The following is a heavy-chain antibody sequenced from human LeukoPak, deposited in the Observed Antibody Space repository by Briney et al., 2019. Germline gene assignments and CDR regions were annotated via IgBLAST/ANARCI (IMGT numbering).Heavy chain of an antibody. CDR2: MYYSGTI. V-gene: IGHV4-59*01. CDR1: GASISSYY. J-gene: IGHJ4*02. Sequence: SETLSLTCTVSGASISSYYWSWIRQPPGKGLEWIGYMYYSGTINYNPSLKSRVTISVDTSKNQFSLKLSSVTAADTAMYYCARAWATDYFDYWGQGTLVTVSS. CDR3: ARAWATDYFDY.